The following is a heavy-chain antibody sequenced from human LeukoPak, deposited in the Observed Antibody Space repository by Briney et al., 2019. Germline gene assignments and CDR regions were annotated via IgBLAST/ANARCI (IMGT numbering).Heavy chain of an antibody. CDR2: MYYSGTI. V-gene: IGHV4-59*01. CDR1: GASISSYY. J-gene: IGHJ4*02. Sequence: SETLSLTCTVSGASISSYYWSWIRQPPGKGLEWIGYMYYSGTINYNPSLKSRVTISVDTSKNQFSLKLSSVTAADTAMYYCARAWATDYFDYWGQGTLVTVSS. CDR3: ARAWATDYFDY.